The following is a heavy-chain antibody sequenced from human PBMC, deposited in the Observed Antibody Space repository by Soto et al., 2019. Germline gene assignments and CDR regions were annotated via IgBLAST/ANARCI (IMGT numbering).Heavy chain of an antibody. CDR2: MIPFFGTT. J-gene: IGHJ5*02. CDR1: GGTFRNHA. D-gene: IGHD5-12*01. Sequence: QVQLVQSGPEVKKPGSSVKVSCKASGGTFRNHAINWLRQAPGQGLEWMGGMIPFFGTTTYAQKFRDKVTITADESTTTAYMELRSLRLEDTALYYCARPLRDGSKWHYWFDPWVQGTLVTVSS. V-gene: IGHV1-69*01. CDR3: ARPLRDGSKWHYWFDP.